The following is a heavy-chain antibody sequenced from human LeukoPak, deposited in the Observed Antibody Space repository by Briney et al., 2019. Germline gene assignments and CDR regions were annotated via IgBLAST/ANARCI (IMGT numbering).Heavy chain of an antibody. Sequence: GGSLRLSCAASGFTFSSYDMHWVRQAPGKGLEYVSAISSNGGSTYYANSVKGRFTISRDNSKNTLYLQMGSLRAEDMAVYYCARGASSGSYDYWGQGTLVTVSS. V-gene: IGHV3-64*01. CDR2: ISSNGGST. CDR1: GFTFSSYD. D-gene: IGHD1-26*01. CDR3: ARGASSGSYDY. J-gene: IGHJ4*02.